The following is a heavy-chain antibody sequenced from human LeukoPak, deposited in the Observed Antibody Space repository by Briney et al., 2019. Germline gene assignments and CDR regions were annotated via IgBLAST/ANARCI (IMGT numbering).Heavy chain of an antibody. CDR2: IYTSGST. CDR3: ARSPIYPDAFDI. CDR1: GGSISSYY. J-gene: IGHJ3*02. Sequence: SSETLSLTCTVSGGSISSYYWSWIRQPAGKGLEWIGRIYTSGSTNYNPSLKSRVTMSVGTSKNQFSLKLSFVTAADTAVYYCARSPIYPDAFDIWGQGTMVTVSS. V-gene: IGHV4-4*07. D-gene: IGHD2/OR15-2a*01.